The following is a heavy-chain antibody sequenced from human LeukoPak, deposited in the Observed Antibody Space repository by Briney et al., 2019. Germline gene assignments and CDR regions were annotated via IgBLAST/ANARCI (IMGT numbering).Heavy chain of an antibody. J-gene: IGHJ6*02. V-gene: IGHV5-51*01. D-gene: IGHD2-15*01. Sequence: GESLKISCKGSGYSFTSYWIGWVRQMPGKGLEWMGIIYPGDSDTRYSPSFQGQVTISADKSISTAYLQWSSLKASDTAMYYCAKGVGCSGGTCYSGHGMDVWGQGTTVTVSS. CDR1: GYSFTSYW. CDR3: AKGVGCSGGTCYSGHGMDV. CDR2: IYPGDSDT.